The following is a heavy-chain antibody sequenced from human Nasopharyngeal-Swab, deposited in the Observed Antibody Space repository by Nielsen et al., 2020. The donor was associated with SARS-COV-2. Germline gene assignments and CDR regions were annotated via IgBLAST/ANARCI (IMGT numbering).Heavy chain of an antibody. Sequence: WVRQAPGQRLEWMGWINAGNGNTKYSQKFQGRVTITRDTSASTAYMELSSLRSEDTAVYYCVRAGEAYYYYYMDVWGKGTTVTVSS. CDR2: INAGNGNT. D-gene: IGHD1-1*01. J-gene: IGHJ6*03. CDR3: VRAGEAYYYYYMDV. V-gene: IGHV1-3*01.